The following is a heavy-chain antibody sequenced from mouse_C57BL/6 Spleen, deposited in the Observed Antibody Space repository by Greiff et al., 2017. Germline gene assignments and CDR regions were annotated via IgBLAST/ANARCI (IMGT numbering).Heavy chain of an antibody. D-gene: IGHD1-1*01. V-gene: IGHV1-22*01. CDR2: INPNNGGT. CDR1: GYTFTDYN. Sequence: VQLQQSGPELVKPGASVKMSCKASGYTFTDYNMHWVKQSHGKSLEWIGYINPNNGGTSYNQKIKGKATLTVNKSSSTAYMELRSLTSEDSAVYYCALTVDWYFDVWGTGTTVTVSS. J-gene: IGHJ1*03. CDR3: ALTVDWYFDV.